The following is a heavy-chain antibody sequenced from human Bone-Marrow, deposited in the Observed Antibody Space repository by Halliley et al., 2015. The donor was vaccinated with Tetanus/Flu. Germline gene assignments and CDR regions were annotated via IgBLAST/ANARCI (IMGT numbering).Heavy chain of an antibody. CDR1: GFTFSSDW. CDR2: ITKDGSYT. J-gene: IGHJ5*02. CDR3: ARDPRFCSGVSCHANWFDP. V-gene: IGHV3-74*01. D-gene: IGHD2-15*01. Sequence: SLRLSCSASGFTFSSDWMHWVRQAPGGGLMWVARITKDGSYTDYADSVKGRFTISRDNAKSTLFLQMNDLRVEDTAMYYCARDPRFCSGVSCHANWFDPWGQGTLVTVSS.